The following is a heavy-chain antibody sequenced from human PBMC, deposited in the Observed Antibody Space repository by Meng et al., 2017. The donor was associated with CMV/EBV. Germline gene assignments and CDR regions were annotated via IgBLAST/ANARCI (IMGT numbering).Heavy chain of an antibody. V-gene: IGHV1-2*02. CDR1: GYTFTGYY. D-gene: IGHD2-2*01. J-gene: IGHJ5*02. CDR2: INPNSGGT. CDR3: AREWVVPAAIDWFDP. Sequence: ASGYTFTGYYMHWVRQAPGQGLEWMGWINPNSGGTNYAQKFQGRVTMTRDTSISTAYMELSRLRSDDTAVYYCAREWVVPAAIDWFDPWGQGTLVTSPQ.